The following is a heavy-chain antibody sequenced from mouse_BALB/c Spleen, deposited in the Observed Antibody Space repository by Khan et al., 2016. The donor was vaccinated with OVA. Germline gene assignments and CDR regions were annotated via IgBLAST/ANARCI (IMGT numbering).Heavy chain of an antibody. J-gene: IGHJ3*01. CDR3: ASKDYYDCDPFPY. CDR2: INYSGNT. Sequence: EVQLVESGPGLVKPSQSLSLTCTVTGYSITSEYAWNWLRQFPGNKLEWMGYINYSGNTRFTPSLTSRTSITRATSKNQFFLQLNSVTNEDTATYYCASKDYYDCDPFPYWGEGTLVTVSA. CDR1: GYSITSEYA. V-gene: IGHV3-2*02. D-gene: IGHD2-4*01.